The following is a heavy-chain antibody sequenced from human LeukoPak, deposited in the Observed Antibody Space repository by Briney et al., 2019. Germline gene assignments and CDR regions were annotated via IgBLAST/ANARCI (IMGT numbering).Heavy chain of an antibody. CDR1: GYTFTSYA. D-gene: IGHD3-22*01. CDR3: ARGNTFDDSSGYFSRRSYYFDY. Sequence: GASVKVSCKASGYTFTSYAMNWARQAPGQGLEWMGWINTNTGNPTYAQGFTGRFVFSLDTSVSTAYLQICSLKAEDTAVYYCARGNTFDDSSGYFSRRSYYFDYWGQGTLVTVSS. J-gene: IGHJ4*02. V-gene: IGHV7-4-1*01. CDR2: INTNTGNP.